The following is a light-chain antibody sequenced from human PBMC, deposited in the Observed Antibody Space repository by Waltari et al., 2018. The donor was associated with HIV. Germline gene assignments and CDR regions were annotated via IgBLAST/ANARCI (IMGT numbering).Light chain of an antibody. Sequence: QSVVTQPPSASGTPGQRVTISCSVSDSNIGSNYVYWYQDLPGTAPKLLIYKNKQRSSGVPDRFSGSKSDTSASLAISGLRSEDEADYYCASWDDNLNSWVFGGGTKLTVL. CDR3: ASWDDNLNSWV. J-gene: IGLJ3*02. CDR2: KNK. CDR1: DSNIGSNY. V-gene: IGLV1-47*01.